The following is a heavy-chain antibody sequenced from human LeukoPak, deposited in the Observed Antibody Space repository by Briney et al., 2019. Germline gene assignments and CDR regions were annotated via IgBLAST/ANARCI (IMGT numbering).Heavy chain of an antibody. CDR3: ARGLKDGTRIAAAGRRRFDP. D-gene: IGHD6-13*01. J-gene: IGHJ5*02. CDR2: INHSGST. CDR1: GGSFSGYY. V-gene: IGHV4-34*01. Sequence: SETLSLTCAVYGGSFSGYYWSWIRQPPGRGLEWIGEINHSGSTNYNPSLKSRVTISVDTSKNQFSLKLSSVTAADTAVYYCARGLKDGTRIAAAGRRRFDPWGQGTLVTVSS.